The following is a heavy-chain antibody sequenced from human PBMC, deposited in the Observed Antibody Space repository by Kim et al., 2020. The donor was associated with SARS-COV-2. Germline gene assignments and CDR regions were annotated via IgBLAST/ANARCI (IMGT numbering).Heavy chain of an antibody. CDR3: ARSRITMVRGASPMDV. CDR1: GGSISSYY. Sequence: SETLSLTCTASGGSISSYYWSWIRQPPGKGLEWIGYIYYSGSTNYNPSLKSRVTISVETSKNQFSLKLSSVTAADTAVYYCARSRITMVRGASPMDVWGQGTTVTVSS. D-gene: IGHD3-10*01. J-gene: IGHJ6*02. V-gene: IGHV4-59*13. CDR2: IYYSGST.